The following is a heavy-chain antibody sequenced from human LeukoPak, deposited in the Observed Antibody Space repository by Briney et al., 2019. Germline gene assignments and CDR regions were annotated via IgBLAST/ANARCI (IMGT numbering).Heavy chain of an antibody. CDR1: GYSFTGYY. Sequence: GASVKVSCKASGYSFTGYYIHWVRQAPGQGLEWMGWINPDGDVTKSAQKFQGRVTMTTDKSINTVFMELSGLTSDDTALYYCARGPNHYSHRDFWGKGTTVSVSS. J-gene: IGHJ6*03. CDR3: ARGPNHYSHRDF. D-gene: IGHD2-8*01. CDR2: INPDGDVT. V-gene: IGHV1-2*02.